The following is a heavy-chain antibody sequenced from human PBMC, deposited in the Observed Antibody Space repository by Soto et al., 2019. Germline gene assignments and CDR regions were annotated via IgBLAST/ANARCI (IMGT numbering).Heavy chain of an antibody. CDR2: INPNSGGT. Sequence: ASVMFSCTASGYTFTGYYMHWVRQAPGQGLEWMGWINPNSGGTNYAQKFQGRVTMTRDTSISTAYMELSRLRSDDTAVYYCARDYAHDYGDSNYWGQGTLVTVSS. D-gene: IGHD4-17*01. CDR3: ARDYAHDYGDSNY. V-gene: IGHV1-2*02. J-gene: IGHJ4*02. CDR1: GYTFTGYY.